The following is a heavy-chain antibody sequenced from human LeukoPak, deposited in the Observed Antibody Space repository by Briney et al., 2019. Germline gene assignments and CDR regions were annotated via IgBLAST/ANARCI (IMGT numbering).Heavy chain of an antibody. V-gene: IGHV4-4*07. CDR2: IYSSGSS. J-gene: IGHJ5*02. CDR3: VRDRPAAQLDYWFDP. CDR1: GDSISNYY. Sequence: SETLSLTCSVSGDSISNYYWSWIRQPAGKGLGWIGRIYSSGSSNYNPSLKGRVTMSVDTSKSQFSLKLSSVTAADTAVYYCVRDRPAAQLDYWFDPWGQGTLVTVSS. D-gene: IGHD6-13*01.